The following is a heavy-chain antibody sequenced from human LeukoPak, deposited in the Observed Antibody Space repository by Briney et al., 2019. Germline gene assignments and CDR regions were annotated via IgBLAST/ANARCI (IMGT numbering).Heavy chain of an antibody. D-gene: IGHD3-22*01. CDR1: GFTFSSYA. J-gene: IGHJ4*02. CDR2: ISGSGGST. Sequence: GGSLRLSCAASGFTFSSYAMSWVRQAPGKGLEWVSAISGSGGSTYYADSVKGRFTISRDNSKNTLYLQINSLRAEDTAVYYCAKDVDYYDSSFDFDYWGQGTLVTVSS. CDR3: AKDVDYYDSSFDFDY. V-gene: IGHV3-23*01.